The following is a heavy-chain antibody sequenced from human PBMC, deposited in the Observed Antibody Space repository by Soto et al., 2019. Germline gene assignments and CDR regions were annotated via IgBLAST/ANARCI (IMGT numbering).Heavy chain of an antibody. J-gene: IGHJ4*02. D-gene: IGHD2-15*01. V-gene: IGHV4-31*03. CDR3: AALVVAARKFDY. CDR1: GGSISSGGYY. CDR2: IYYSGST. Sequence: SETLSLTCTVSGGSISSGGYYWSWIRQHPGKGLEWIGYIYYSGSTYYNPSLKSRVTISVDTSKNQFSLKLSSVTAADTAVYYCAALVVAARKFDYWGQGTLVTVSS.